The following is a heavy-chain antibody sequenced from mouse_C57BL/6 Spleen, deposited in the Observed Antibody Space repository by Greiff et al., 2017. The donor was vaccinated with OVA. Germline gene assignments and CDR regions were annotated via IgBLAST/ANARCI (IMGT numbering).Heavy chain of an antibody. CDR2: INPSSGYT. CDR1: GYTFTSYW. V-gene: IGHV1-7*01. Sequence: QVHVKQSGAELAKPGASVKLSCKASGYTFTSYWMHWVKQRPGQGLEWIGYINPSSGYTKYNQKFKDKATLTADKSSSTAYMQLSSLTYEDSAVYYCARDSNRYFDVWGTGTTVTVSS. J-gene: IGHJ1*03. D-gene: IGHD2-5*01. CDR3: ARDSNRYFDV.